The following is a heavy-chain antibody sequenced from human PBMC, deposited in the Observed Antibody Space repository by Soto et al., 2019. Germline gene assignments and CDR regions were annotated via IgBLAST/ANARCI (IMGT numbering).Heavy chain of an antibody. CDR3: ARDSDYSNYPEDYYGMDV. J-gene: IGHJ6*02. D-gene: IGHD4-4*01. V-gene: IGHV3-7*01. CDR1: GFTFSSYW. Sequence: PGGSLRLSCAASGFTFSSYWMSWVRQAPGKGLEWVANIKQDGSEKYYVDSVKGRFTISRDNAKDSLYLQMNSLRAEDTAVYYCARDSDYSNYPEDYYGMDVWGQGTTVTVSS. CDR2: IKQDGSEK.